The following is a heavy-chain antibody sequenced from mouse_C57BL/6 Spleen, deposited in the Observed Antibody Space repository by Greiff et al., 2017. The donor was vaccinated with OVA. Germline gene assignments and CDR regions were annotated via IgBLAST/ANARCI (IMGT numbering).Heavy chain of an antibody. D-gene: IGHD1-1*01. V-gene: IGHV2-6-1*01. J-gene: IGHJ4*01. CDR1: GFSLTSYG. CDR2: FWSDGST. Sequence: VKLVESGPGLVAPSQSLSITCTVSGFSLTSYGVHWVRQPPGKGLEWLVVFWSDGSTTYNSALQSRLSISKDNSKSQVFLKMNSLQADDTAMYYCARQGYGSSYNYYAMDYWGQGTSVTVSS. CDR3: ARQGYGSSYNYYAMDY.